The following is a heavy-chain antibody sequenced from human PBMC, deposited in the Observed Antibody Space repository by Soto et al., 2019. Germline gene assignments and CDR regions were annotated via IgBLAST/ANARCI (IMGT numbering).Heavy chain of an antibody. CDR1: GGSISNYY. Sequence: SETLSLTCTVSGGSISNYYWSWIRQPPGNELEWIAYIYYNGITNYNPSLKSRVTISVDTSKNQFSLTLTSVTAADTAVYYCARGRRYYDDNTGPFYFEHWGQGTLVTVSS. CDR3: ARGRRYYDDNTGPFYFEH. J-gene: IGHJ4*02. V-gene: IGHV4-59*01. D-gene: IGHD3-22*01. CDR2: IYYNGIT.